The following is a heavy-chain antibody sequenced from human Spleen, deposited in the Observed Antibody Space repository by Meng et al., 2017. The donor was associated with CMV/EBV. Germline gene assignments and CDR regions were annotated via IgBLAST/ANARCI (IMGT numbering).Heavy chain of an antibody. CDR1: GYTFTGYY. J-gene: IGHJ5*01. CDR2: IKCNSGGT. V-gene: IGHV1-2*02. D-gene: IGHD4-11*01. CDR3: ATEPVKMTSEGIDS. Sequence: ASVKVSCKASGYTFTGYYIHWMRQAPGQGLEWMGWIKCNSGGTNSAQKFRGRVTMTRDTSITTAYMILSRLTSDDTAVYYCATEPVKMTSEGIDSWGQGTLVTVSS.